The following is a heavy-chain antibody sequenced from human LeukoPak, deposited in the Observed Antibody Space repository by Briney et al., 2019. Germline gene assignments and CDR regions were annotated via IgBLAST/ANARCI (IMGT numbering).Heavy chain of an antibody. CDR2: IYYSGST. J-gene: IGHJ4*02. CDR1: GGSISSSSYY. CDR3: ARHASGSYYGSDY. D-gene: IGHD1-26*01. Sequence: SETLSLTCTVSGGSISSSSYYWGWIRQPPGKGLVWIGSIYYSGSTYYNPSLKSRVTISVDTSKNQFSLKLSSVTAADTAVYYCARHASGSYYGSDYWGQGTLVTVSS. V-gene: IGHV4-39*01.